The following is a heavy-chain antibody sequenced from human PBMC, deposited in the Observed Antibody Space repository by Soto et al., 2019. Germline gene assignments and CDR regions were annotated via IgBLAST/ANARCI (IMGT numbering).Heavy chain of an antibody. J-gene: IGHJ6*02. CDR2: ISGDGGST. D-gene: IGHD3-3*01. CDR3: TRHPPEWFYGMDV. CDR1: GFTFSSYA. Sequence: VGSLRLSCAASGFTFSSYAMSWVRQAPGKGLEWVSVISGDGGSTYYADSVKGRFTISRDDSKNTAYLQMNSLKTEDTAVYYCTRHPPEWFYGMDVWGQGTTVTVS. V-gene: IGHV3-23*01.